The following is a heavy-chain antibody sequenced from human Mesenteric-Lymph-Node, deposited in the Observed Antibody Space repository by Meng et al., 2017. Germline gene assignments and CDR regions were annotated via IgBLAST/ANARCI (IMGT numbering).Heavy chain of an antibody. CDR3: VRDEDISAAGKLFGDY. V-gene: IGHV1-2*06. Sequence: VQSGQVGAEVKSAGGPVKVSLKPSGYTFTAFWLHWVRQAPGKGLDWMGRIDPRSGGTQYAQNFQGRVTMTRDTSISTAYMELSGLRSDDTALYYCVRDEDISAAGKLFGDYWGQGTLVTVSS. CDR1: GYTFTAFW. CDR2: IDPRSGGT. D-gene: IGHD6-13*01. J-gene: IGHJ4*02.